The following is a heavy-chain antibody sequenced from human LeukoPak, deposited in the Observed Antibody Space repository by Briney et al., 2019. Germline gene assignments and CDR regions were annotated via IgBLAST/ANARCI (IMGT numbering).Heavy chain of an antibody. V-gene: IGHV1-2*06. D-gene: IGHD6-19*01. CDR3: ARPYSSGSYWYFDL. CDR1: GYTFTGYY. J-gene: IGHJ2*01. Sequence: ASVKVSCKASGYTFTGYYMHWVRQAPGQGLEWMGRINPNSGGTNYAQKFQGRVTMTRDTSISTAYMELSRLRSDDTAVYYCARPYSSGSYWYFDLWGRGTLVTVSS. CDR2: INPNSGGT.